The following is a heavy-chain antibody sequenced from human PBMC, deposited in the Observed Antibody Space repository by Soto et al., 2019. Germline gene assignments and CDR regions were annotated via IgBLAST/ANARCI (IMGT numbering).Heavy chain of an antibody. D-gene: IGHD2-15*01. CDR3: AREGGRHCSPSRCYNAFDI. J-gene: IGHJ3*02. CDR2: ISSSGSTI. V-gene: IGHV3-48*02. Sequence: GGSLRLSCASSGFPFSAFSMNWVRQAPGKGLEWVAYISSSGSTIYYADSVMGRFTISRDNAKTSLYLQMDSLRDEDTAVYYCAREGGRHCSPSRCYNAFDIWGQGTTVTVSS. CDR1: GFPFSAFS.